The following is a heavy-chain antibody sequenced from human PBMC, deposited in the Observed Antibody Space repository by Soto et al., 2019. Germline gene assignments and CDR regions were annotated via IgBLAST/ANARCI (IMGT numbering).Heavy chain of an antibody. CDR2: IYHSGST. Sequence: SETLSLTCTVSGGSISSSTYYWAWIRQSPGKGLEWIGSIYHSGSTYYNPSLKSRVTISVDTSKNQFSLKLSSVTAADTAVYYCARPGIVATILAYFDYWGQGALVTVSS. V-gene: IGHV4-39*01. J-gene: IGHJ4*02. D-gene: IGHD5-12*01. CDR1: GGSISSSTYY. CDR3: ARPGIVATILAYFDY.